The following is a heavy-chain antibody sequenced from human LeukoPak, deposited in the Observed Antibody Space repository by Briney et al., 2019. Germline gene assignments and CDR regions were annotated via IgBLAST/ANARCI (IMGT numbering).Heavy chain of an antibody. D-gene: IGHD4-17*01. Sequence: GGSLRLSCAASGFTLSTYSMNWVRQAPGKGLEWVSSISGSSTYIYYAGSVKGRFTISRDNAKNSLYLQMNSLRAEDTAVYYCARERVTTVFDYWGQGTLVTVSS. CDR1: GFTLSTYS. V-gene: IGHV3-21*01. J-gene: IGHJ4*02. CDR3: ARERVTTVFDY. CDR2: ISGSSTYI.